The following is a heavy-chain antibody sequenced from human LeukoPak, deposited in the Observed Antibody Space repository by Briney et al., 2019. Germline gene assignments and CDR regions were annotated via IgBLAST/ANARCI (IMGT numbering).Heavy chain of an antibody. V-gene: IGHV4-59*01. CDR3: ARSTGSTMFIAY. CDR2: IYYSGNT. CDR1: GGSISPYY. Sequence: KSSETLSLTCTLSGGSISPYYWSWIRQPPGKGLEWLGYIYYSGNTEYKPSLKSRVAMPVDTSKNQFSLRLSSVTAADTAVYYCARSTGSTMFIAYWGQGTLVTVSS. J-gene: IGHJ4*02. D-gene: IGHD3-10*02.